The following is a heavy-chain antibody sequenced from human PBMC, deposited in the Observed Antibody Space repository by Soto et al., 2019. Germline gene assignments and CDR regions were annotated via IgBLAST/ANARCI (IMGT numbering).Heavy chain of an antibody. Sequence: SETLSLTCTVSGGSISSSSYYWGWIRQPPGKGLERIGSIYYSGSTYYNPSLKSRVTISVDTSKNQFSLKLSSVTAADTAVYYCARQIMTTVTRYFDYWGQGTLVTVSS. CDR1: GGSISSSSYY. D-gene: IGHD4-4*01. CDR3: ARQIMTTVTRYFDY. CDR2: IYYSGST. J-gene: IGHJ4*02. V-gene: IGHV4-39*01.